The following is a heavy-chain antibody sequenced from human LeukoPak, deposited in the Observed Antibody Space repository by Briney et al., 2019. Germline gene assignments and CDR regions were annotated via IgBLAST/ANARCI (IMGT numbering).Heavy chain of an antibody. CDR2: INPRDGGT. J-gene: IGHJ4*02. Sequence: GASVKVSCKVSGYSLAELSMHWVRQAPGQGLEWVGYINPRDGGTSSPPNFRGRVTMTTDASSSTVYMELSRLTSDDTAIYYCAREGNGLLSKDLDYWGQGTLVTVSS. V-gene: IGHV1-2*02. D-gene: IGHD2-15*01. CDR3: AREGNGLLSKDLDY. CDR1: GYSLAELS.